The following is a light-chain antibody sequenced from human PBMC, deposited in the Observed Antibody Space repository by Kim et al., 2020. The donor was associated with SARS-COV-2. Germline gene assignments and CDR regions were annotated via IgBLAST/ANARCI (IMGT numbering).Light chain of an antibody. CDR1: SSNIGAGYD. J-gene: IGLJ3*02. Sequence: QSVLTQPPSVSGAPGQRVTISCTGSSSNIGAGYDVHWYQQLPGTAPKLLIYGNSNRPSGVPYRFSGSKSVTSASLAITGLQAEDEADYYCQSYDSSLSGSVFGGGTQLTVL. CDR3: QSYDSSLSGSV. V-gene: IGLV1-40*01. CDR2: GNS.